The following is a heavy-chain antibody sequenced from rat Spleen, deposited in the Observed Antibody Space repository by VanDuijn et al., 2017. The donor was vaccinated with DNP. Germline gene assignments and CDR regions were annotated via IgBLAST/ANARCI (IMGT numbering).Heavy chain of an antibody. CDR1: GFTFSDYY. Sequence: EVQLVESGGGLVQPGRSLKLSCAASGFTFSDYYMAWVRQAPTKGLEWVASISTSGEYTHYRDSVKGRFTISRDDAKTTLYLQMDSLRSEDTATYYCATQDYYDGTRFSFWGQGTLVTVSS. CDR2: ISTSGEYT. D-gene: IGHD1-12*02. CDR3: ATQDYYDGTRFSF. V-gene: IGHV5-25*01. J-gene: IGHJ3*01.